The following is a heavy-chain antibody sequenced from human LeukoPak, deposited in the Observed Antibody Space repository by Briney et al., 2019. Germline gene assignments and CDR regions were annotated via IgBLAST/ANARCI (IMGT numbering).Heavy chain of an antibody. Sequence: PSQTLSLTCTVSGGSISSGIYYWSWIRQPAGKGLEWIGRINTSGSTNYNPSLKSRVTISVDTSKNQFSLKLSSVTAADTAVYYCARGLGYYDRNWFDPWGQGTLVTVSS. CDR3: ARGLGYYDRNWFDP. V-gene: IGHV4-61*02. D-gene: IGHD3-22*01. CDR2: INTSGST. J-gene: IGHJ5*02. CDR1: GGSISSGIYY.